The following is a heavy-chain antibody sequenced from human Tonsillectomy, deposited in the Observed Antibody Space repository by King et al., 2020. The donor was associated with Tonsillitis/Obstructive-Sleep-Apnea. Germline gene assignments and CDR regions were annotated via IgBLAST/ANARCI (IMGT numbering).Heavy chain of an antibody. Sequence: QMQLQESGPGLLKPSETLSLTCTVSGGSVSSRSSYWGWIRQPPGKGLEWIGSMSYSGSTYYNPPLESRVTISVDTSKRQFSLNLRSVTAADTAVYYCASHGYCTGGACYRGGFDIWGQGTMVTVSS. CDR3: ASHGYCTGGACYRGGFDI. J-gene: IGHJ3*02. CDR1: GGSVSSRSSY. CDR2: MSYSGST. D-gene: IGHD2-8*02. V-gene: IGHV4-39*01.